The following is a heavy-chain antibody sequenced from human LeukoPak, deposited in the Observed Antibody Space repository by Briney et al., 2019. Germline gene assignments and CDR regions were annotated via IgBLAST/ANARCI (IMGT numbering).Heavy chain of an antibody. CDR1: GYTFTSYG. CDR2: ISAYNGNT. J-gene: IGHJ4*02. V-gene: IGHV1-18*01. D-gene: IGHD6-13*01. CDR3: ARDMGIAAAGSEFDY. Sequence: GASVKVSCKASGYTFTSYGISWVRQAPGQGLEWMGWISAYNGNTNYAQKLQGRVTMTTDTSTSTAYMELRSLRSDDTAAYYCARDMGIAAAGSEFDYWGQGTLVTVSS.